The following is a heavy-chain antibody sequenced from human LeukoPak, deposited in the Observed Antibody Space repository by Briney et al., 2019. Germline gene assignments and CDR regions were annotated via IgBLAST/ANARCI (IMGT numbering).Heavy chain of an antibody. J-gene: IGHJ4*02. CDR3: ARRVANSGHTFDY. CDR1: GFTFSDYQ. Sequence: PGGSLRLACAASGFTFSDYQMSWIRQAPGKGLEWVSYIRSSGSDTYYADSVKGRFTISRDNTKNALYLQMNSLRADDTAVYYRARRVANSGHTFDYWGQGTLASVSS. V-gene: IGHV3-11*01. CDR2: IRSSGSDT. D-gene: IGHD5-12*01.